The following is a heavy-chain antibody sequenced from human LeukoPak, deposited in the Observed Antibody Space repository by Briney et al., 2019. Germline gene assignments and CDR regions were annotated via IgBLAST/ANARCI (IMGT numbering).Heavy chain of an antibody. V-gene: IGHV3-7*05. D-gene: IGHD5-18*01. CDR1: GFTFSSYA. J-gene: IGHJ4*02. Sequence: SGGSLRLSCAASGFTFSSYAMSWVRQAPGKGLEWVANIKEDGSEKYSVDSVKGRFTISRDNAKNSLYLQMNSLRAEDTAVYYCARDVEHTAMAGGQLDYWGQGTLVTVSS. CDR3: ARDVEHTAMAGGQLDY. CDR2: IKEDGSEK.